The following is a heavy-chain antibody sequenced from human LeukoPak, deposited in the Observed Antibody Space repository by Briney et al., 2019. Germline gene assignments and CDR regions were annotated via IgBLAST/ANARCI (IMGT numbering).Heavy chain of an antibody. CDR1: GFSFSNYV. CDR2: VTGSGGNT. D-gene: IGHD6-19*01. J-gene: IGHJ4*02. V-gene: IGHV3-23*01. CDR3: AKKEMGYSSAWYLF. Sequence: GGSLRLSCAAPGFSFSNYVMTWVRQAPEKGLEWVSSVTGSGGNTYYADSVKGRFTISRDNSQNTLYLQMNSLRAEDTALYYCAKKEMGYSSAWYLFGGQGTLVTVSS.